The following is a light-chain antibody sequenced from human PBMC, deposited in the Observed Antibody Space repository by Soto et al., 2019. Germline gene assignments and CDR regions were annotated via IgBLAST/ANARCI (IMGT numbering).Light chain of an antibody. V-gene: IGLV1-51*02. Sequence: QSVLTQPPSVSAAPGQKVTISCSGSSSNIGNNYVSWYQQFPGTAPKLLIYENNKRPSGIPDRVSGSKSGTSATLGITGLQTGDEADYDCGTWDSSLSAGVFGGGTKVTVL. CDR3: GTWDSSLSAGV. J-gene: IGLJ2*01. CDR2: ENN. CDR1: SSNIGNNY.